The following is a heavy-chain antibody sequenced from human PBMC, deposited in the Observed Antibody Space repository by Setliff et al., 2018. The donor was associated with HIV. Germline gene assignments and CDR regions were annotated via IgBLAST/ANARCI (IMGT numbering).Heavy chain of an antibody. CDR1: GASISTGEYY. Sequence: SETLSLTCSVSGASISTGEYYWSWVRQYPGRGLEWIGYIYHTGGTSYNPSLRSRLSVSLDTSRNQFSLKLTSVTAADTAIYYCARYHIGGIQYFQHWGQGALVTVPQ. D-gene: IGHD2-21*01. CDR2: IYHTGGT. CDR3: ARYHIGGIQYFQH. J-gene: IGHJ1*01. V-gene: IGHV4-30-4*01.